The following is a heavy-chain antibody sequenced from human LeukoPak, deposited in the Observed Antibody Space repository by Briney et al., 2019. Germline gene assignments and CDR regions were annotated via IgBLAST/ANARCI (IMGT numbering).Heavy chain of an antibody. CDR3: ARDTWLDYYDSSVD. J-gene: IGHJ4*02. D-gene: IGHD3-22*01. CDR2: INLDGSEK. Sequence: PGGSLRLSCAASGFSFSNYWMNWVCQAPGKGLEWVANINLDGSEKYYVDSVKGRFTISRDNAKNSLYLQMNSLRAEDTAVYYCARDTWLDYYDSSVDWGQGTLVTVSS. V-gene: IGHV3-7*01. CDR1: GFSFSNYW.